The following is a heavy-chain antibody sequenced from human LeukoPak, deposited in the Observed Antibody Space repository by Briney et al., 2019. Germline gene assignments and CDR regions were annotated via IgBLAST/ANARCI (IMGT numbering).Heavy chain of an antibody. Sequence: GGSLRLSCAASGFTFSSYWMSWVRQAPGKGLEWVANIKEDGSEIQYVDSVKGRFTISRDNAKNSLYPQMNSLRAEDTAVYYCARATASNWFDPWGQGTLVTVSS. V-gene: IGHV3-7*01. CDR1: GFTFSSYW. D-gene: IGHD2-21*01. CDR3: ARATASNWFDP. CDR2: IKEDGSEI. J-gene: IGHJ5*02.